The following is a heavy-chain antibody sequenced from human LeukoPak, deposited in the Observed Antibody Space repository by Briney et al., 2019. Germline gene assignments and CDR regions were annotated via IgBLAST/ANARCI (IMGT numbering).Heavy chain of an antibody. Sequence: SQTLSLTRAISGDSVSSNSVTWNWIRQSPSRGLEWLGRTYYRSTWYNDYAVSVRGRITVNPDTSKNQFSLHLNSVAPEDTAVYYCARRLTQYDCFDPWGQGILVTVSS. CDR2: TYYRSTWYN. CDR1: GDSVSSNSVT. J-gene: IGHJ5*02. V-gene: IGHV6-1*01. CDR3: ARRLTQYDCFDP. D-gene: IGHD2-2*01.